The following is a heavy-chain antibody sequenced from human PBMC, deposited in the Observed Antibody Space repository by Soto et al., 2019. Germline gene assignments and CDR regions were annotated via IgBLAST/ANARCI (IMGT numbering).Heavy chain of an antibody. CDR2: IYYSGST. CDR3: AREIGGYSYGYSNWFDP. CDR1: GGSISSGGYY. J-gene: IGHJ5*02. V-gene: IGHV4-31*03. D-gene: IGHD5-18*01. Sequence: SETLSLTCTVSGGSISSGGYYWSWIRQHPGKGLEWIGYIYYSGSTYYNPSLKSRVTISVDTSKNQFSLKLSSVTAADTAVYYCAREIGGYSYGYSNWFDPWGQGTLVTVSS.